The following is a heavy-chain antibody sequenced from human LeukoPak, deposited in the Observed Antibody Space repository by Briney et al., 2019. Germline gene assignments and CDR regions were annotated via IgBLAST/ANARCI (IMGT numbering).Heavy chain of an antibody. D-gene: IGHD4-17*01. CDR3: ARERGMTTVINWFDP. J-gene: IGHJ5*02. V-gene: IGHV4-31*03. CDR2: IYYSGST. CDR1: GGSISSGGYY. Sequence: SQTLSLTCTVSGGSISSGGYYWSWIRQHPGKGLEWIGYIYYSGSTYYNPSLKSRVTISVDTSKNQFSLKLSSVTAADTAVYYCARERGMTTVINWFDPWGQGTLVTVSS.